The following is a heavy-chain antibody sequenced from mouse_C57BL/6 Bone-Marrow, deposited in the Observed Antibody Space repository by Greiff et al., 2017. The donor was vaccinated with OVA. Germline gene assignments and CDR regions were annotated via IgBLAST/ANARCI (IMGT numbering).Heavy chain of an antibody. CDR1: GFPFSDYY. Sequence: EVQGVESGGGLVQPGGSLKLSCAASGFPFSDYYMYWVRQTPEKRLEWVAYISNGGGSTCYPDNVKGRFTISRVNAKNTLYLQMRRLMSEDTAMDYCAREGYTDTFDYWGQGTTLTVSS. CDR2: ISNGGGST. D-gene: IGHD1-2*01. CDR3: AREGYTDTFDY. J-gene: IGHJ2*01. V-gene: IGHV5-12*01.